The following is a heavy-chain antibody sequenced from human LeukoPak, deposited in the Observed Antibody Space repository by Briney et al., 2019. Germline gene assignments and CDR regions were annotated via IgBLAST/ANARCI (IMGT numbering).Heavy chain of an antibody. J-gene: IGHJ5*02. CDR1: GGSTSSGSYY. CDR2: IYTSGST. CDR3: ARDAVVQWFDP. Sequence: SQTLSLTCTVSGGSTSSGSYYWSWIRQPAGKGLEWIGRIYTSGSTNYNPSLKSRVTISVDTSKNQFSLKLSSVTAADTAVYYCARDAVVQWFDPWGQGTLVTVSS. D-gene: IGHD2-15*01. V-gene: IGHV4-61*02.